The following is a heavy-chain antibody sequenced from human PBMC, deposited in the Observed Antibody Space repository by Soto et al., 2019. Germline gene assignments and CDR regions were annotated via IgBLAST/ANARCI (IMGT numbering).Heavy chain of an antibody. Sequence: PWGSLRLSCAASGFTVSSKYMSWVRQAPGKGLEWVSLIQSGGPTYYADSVKGRFTISRDTSENTLHLQMDSLRAEDTAVYYCARDDVLCVGGRCSGVALDVWGQETTVTVSS. CDR2: IQSGGPT. CDR1: GFTVSSKY. J-gene: IGHJ6*02. CDR3: ARDDVLCVGGRCSGVALDV. V-gene: IGHV3-66*01. D-gene: IGHD2-15*01.